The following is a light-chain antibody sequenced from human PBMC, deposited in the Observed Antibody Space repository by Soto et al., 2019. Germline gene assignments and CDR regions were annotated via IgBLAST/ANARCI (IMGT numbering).Light chain of an antibody. V-gene: IGKV1-39*01. CDR1: QSISSY. CDR3: QQSYSTPPRT. CDR2: AAS. Sequence: DIQMTQSPSSLSASVGDRVTITCRASQSISSYLNCYQQKPGKAPKLLIYAASSLQSGVPSRFSGSGSGTDFTLTISSLQPEDFATYYCQQSYSTPPRTFGQGTKVDI. J-gene: IGKJ1*01.